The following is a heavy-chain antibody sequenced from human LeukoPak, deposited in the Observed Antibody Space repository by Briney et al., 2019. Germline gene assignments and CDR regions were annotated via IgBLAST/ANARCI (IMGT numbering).Heavy chain of an antibody. CDR2: MNPNSGNK. V-gene: IGHV1-8*01. CDR1: GYTFTRYD. D-gene: IGHD3-22*01. J-gene: IGHJ5*02. Sequence: ASVKVSCKASGYTFTRYDINWVRQTTGQVLEWMGWMNPNSGNKGYAQKFQGRFTMTMNTSTSTAYMELTSPASEDTAVYYCARGQKSSGYWFDPWGQGTLVTVSS. CDR3: ARGQKSSGYWFDP.